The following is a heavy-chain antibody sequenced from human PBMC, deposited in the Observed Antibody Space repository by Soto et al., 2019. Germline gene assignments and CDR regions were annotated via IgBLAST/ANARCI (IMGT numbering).Heavy chain of an antibody. Sequence: SETLSLTCTVSGDSIISYFWSWIRQPPGKGLEWNGYIYYSGSTNYNPSLKSRVTISVDTSKNQFSLKLSSVTAADTAVYYCARVRTTYYYDSSGYYQSNQRYNWFDPWGQGTLVTVSS. J-gene: IGHJ5*02. D-gene: IGHD3-22*01. V-gene: IGHV4-59*01. CDR2: IYYSGST. CDR3: ARVRTTYYYDSSGYYQSNQRYNWFDP. CDR1: GDSIISYF.